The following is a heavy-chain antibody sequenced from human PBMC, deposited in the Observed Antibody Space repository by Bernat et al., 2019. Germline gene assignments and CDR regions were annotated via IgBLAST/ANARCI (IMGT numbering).Heavy chain of an antibody. V-gene: IGHV4-39*01. CDR2: IYYSGGT. J-gene: IGHJ6*02. D-gene: IGHD3-10*01. CDR1: GGSISSGSHY. CDR3: ARVFLSETYYYHGMDV. Sequence: QVQLQESGPGLVKPSETLSLICTVSGGSISSGSHYWGWIRQPPGKGLEWIGSIYYSGGTYYSPSLKSRATVSVDTSKNQFSLKLNSVTAADTAVYYCARVFLSETYYYHGMDVWGQGTTVTVSS.